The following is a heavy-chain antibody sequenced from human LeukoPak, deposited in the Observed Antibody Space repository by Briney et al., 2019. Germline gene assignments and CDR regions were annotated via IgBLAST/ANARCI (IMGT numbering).Heavy chain of an antibody. CDR3: AKALTTASD. CDR2: ISYDGSNK. J-gene: IGHJ4*02. Sequence: GGSLRLSCAASGFTFRSYGMHWVRQAPGKGLEWVAVISYDGSNKYYADSVKGRFTISRDNSKNTLYLQMNSLRAEDTAVYYCAKALTTASDWGQGTLVTVSS. V-gene: IGHV3-30*18. CDR1: GFTFRSYG. D-gene: IGHD1-14*01.